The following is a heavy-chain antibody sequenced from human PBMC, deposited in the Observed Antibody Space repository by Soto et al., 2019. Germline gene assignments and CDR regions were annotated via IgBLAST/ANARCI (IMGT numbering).Heavy chain of an antibody. Sequence: VHLQQWGAGLLRPSETLSLTCTVSGESFGAYDWSWIRQSRGKGLEWIGEVYHSGDNKYNPYLKKRVTISEDPAKKQFSLRMTYMTAADTGVYYCARGFSKSVTTRFDSWGQGTLVTVSS. D-gene: IGHD4-17*01. J-gene: IGHJ4*02. CDR1: GESFGAYD. V-gene: IGHV4-34*01. CDR3: ARGFSKSVTTRFDS. CDR2: VYHSGDN.